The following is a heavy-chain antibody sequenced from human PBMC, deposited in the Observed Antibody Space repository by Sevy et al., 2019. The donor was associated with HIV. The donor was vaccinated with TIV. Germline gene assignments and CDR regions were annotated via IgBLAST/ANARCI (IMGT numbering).Heavy chain of an antibody. CDR3: ARDLSSSQLAFDY. V-gene: IGHV3-48*02. Sequence: GGSLRLSCAASGFTFSSYSMNWVRQAPGKGLEWVSYISSSSTIYYADSVKGRFTISRDNAKNSLYLQMNSLRDEDTAVYYCARDLSSSQLAFDYWGQGTLATVSS. CDR1: GFTFSSYS. J-gene: IGHJ4*02. D-gene: IGHD6-6*01. CDR2: ISSSSTI.